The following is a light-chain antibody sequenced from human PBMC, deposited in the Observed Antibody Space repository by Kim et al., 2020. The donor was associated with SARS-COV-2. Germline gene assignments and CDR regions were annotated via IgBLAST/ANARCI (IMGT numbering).Light chain of an antibody. V-gene: IGKV1-5*03. CDR2: KAS. CDR3: QQYNT. Sequence: SPLPASVGTRVTHTCRASQSISSWLAWYQQKPGKAPKLLIYKASTLESGVPSRFSGSASGTEFTLTISSLQPDDFATYSCQQYNTFGQGTKVDIK. CDR1: QSISSW. J-gene: IGKJ1*01.